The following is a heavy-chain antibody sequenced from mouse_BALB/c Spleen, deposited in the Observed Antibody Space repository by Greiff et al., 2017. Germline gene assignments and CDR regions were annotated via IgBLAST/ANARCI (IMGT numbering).Heavy chain of an antibody. CDR1: GYTFTSYY. V-gene: IGHV1S81*02. J-gene: IGHJ4*01. CDR3: TRSLPYAMDD. CDR2: INPSNGGT. Sequence: VKLQESGAELVKPGASVKLSCKASGYTFTSYYMYWVKQRPGQGLEWIGEINPSNGGTNFNEKFKSKATLTVDKSSSTAYMQLSSLTSEDSAVYYCTRSLPYAMDDWGQGTSVTVSS.